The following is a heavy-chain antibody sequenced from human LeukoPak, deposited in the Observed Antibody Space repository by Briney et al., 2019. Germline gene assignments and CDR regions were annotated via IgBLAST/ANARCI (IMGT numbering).Heavy chain of an antibody. J-gene: IGHJ3*01. CDR2: ISFSGDNS. D-gene: IGHD5-24*01. Sequence: GGSLRLSCAASGFNFRDAAMTWVRQAPGKGLEWVSLISFSGDNSYYADSVKGRFTISRDNSKNTLSLQMNSLRVEDAAIYYCAKDIQLSTWGLGTMVTVSS. CDR3: AKDIQLST. CDR1: GFNFRDAA. V-gene: IGHV3-23*01.